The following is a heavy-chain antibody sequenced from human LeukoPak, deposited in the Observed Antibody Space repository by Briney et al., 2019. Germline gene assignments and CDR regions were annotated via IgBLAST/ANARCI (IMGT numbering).Heavy chain of an antibody. Sequence: ASVKVSCKASGYTFTSYGISWVRQAPGQGLEWTGWISAYNGNTNYAQKLQGRVTMTTDTSTSTAYMELRSLRSDDTAVYYCARLLPIAVAGTDPYYYYGMDVWGQGTRSPSP. J-gene: IGHJ6*02. CDR1: GYTFTSYG. CDR3: ARLLPIAVAGTDPYYYYGMDV. D-gene: IGHD6-19*01. V-gene: IGHV1-18*01. CDR2: ISAYNGNT.